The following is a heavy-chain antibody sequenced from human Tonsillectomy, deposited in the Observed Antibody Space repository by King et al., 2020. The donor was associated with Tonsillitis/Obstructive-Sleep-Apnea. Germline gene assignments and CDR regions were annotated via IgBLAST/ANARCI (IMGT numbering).Heavy chain of an antibody. Sequence: EVQLVESGGGLVQPGGSLRLSCAASGFTFSSYAMSWVRQAPGKGLEWVSAISGSGGSTYYADSVKGRFTISRDNSKNTLYLQMNSLRAEDTAVYYCAKMLGYCDSSGSQYFQHWGQGTLVTVSS. CDR1: GFTFSSYA. CDR2: ISGSGGST. CDR3: AKMLGYCDSSGSQYFQH. V-gene: IGHV3-23*04. J-gene: IGHJ1*01. D-gene: IGHD3-22*01.